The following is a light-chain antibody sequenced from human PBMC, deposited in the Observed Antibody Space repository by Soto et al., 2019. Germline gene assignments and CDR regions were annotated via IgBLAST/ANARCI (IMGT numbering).Light chain of an antibody. Sequence: DIQMTQSPSTLSASVGDRVTITCRASQSISSWLAWYQQKPGKAPKLLIYKASSLESGVPSRFSGSGSGTEFTLTISSLQPDDFATYYFQQYNSIRYTFGQGTKLEIK. J-gene: IGKJ2*01. CDR1: QSISSW. CDR2: KAS. V-gene: IGKV1-5*03. CDR3: QQYNSIRYT.